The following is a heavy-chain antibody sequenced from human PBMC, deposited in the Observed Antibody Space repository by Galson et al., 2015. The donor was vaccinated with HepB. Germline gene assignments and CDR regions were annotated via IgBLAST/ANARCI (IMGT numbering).Heavy chain of an antibody. CDR1: GFTFSSYW. J-gene: IGHJ4*02. CDR2: IKQDGSEK. D-gene: IGHD6-19*01. Sequence: SLRLSCAASGFTFSSYWMSWVRQAPGKGLEWVANIKQDGSEKYYVDSVKGRFTISRDNAKNSLYLQMNSLRAEDTAVYYCARWYVGGWYYFDYWGQGTLVTVSS. V-gene: IGHV3-7*03. CDR3: ARWYVGGWYYFDY.